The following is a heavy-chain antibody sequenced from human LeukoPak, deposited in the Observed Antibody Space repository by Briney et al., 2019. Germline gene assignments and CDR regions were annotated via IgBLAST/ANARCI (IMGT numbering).Heavy chain of an antibody. V-gene: IGHV3-30-3*01. CDR1: GFTFSSYA. J-gene: IGHJ4*02. CDR3: ARGNGDYEGLGAFDY. D-gene: IGHD4-17*01. CDR2: ISYDGSNK. Sequence: PGGSLRLSCAASGFTFSSYAIHWVRQAPGKGLEWVAVISYDGSNKYYADSVKGRFTISRDNSKNTLYLQMNSLRAEDTAVYYCARGNGDYEGLGAFDYWGQGTLVTVSS.